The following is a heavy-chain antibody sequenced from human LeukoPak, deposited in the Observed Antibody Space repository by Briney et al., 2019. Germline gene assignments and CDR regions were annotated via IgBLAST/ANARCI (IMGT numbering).Heavy chain of an antibody. CDR1: GFTFSSYA. CDR2: ISGSGGST. J-gene: IGHJ4*02. CDR3: AKTGWMRVVRGESDY. V-gene: IGHV3-23*01. D-gene: IGHD3-10*01. Sequence: GGSLRLSCAASGFTFSSYAMSWVRQAPGKGLEWVSAISGSGGSTYYADSVKGRFTISRDNSKNTLYLQMNSLRAEDTAVYYCAKTGWMRVVRGESDYWGQGTLVTVSS.